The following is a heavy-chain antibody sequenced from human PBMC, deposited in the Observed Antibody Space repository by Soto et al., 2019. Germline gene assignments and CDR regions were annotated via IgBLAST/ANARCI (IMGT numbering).Heavy chain of an antibody. D-gene: IGHD3-3*01. V-gene: IGHV1-2*02. CDR2: INPATGAA. Sequence: QLHLVQSGAVVKKPGASVTVSCSASGYPVTAYYMHWVRQAPGRGLEWMGGINPATGAAKYTKPFTGRVTMTRDTSTSSVFMELSGLPPEDTAGFYCARGGGVGVAGSAAFDMWGQGTLVTVSS. J-gene: IGHJ3*02. CDR1: GYPVTAYY. CDR3: ARGGGVGVAGSAAFDM.